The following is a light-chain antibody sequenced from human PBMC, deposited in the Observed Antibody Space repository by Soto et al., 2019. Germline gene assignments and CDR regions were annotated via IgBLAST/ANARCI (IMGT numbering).Light chain of an antibody. J-gene: IGKJ5*01. CDR1: QSVRSY. CDR3: QQYGNWPPIT. CDR2: GAS. V-gene: IGKV3-15*01. Sequence: EVVMTQSPATLSVSPGERATLSCRASQSVRSYLAWYQQKPGQAPRLLIYGASTRATGIPARFSGRGSGTEFTLTISSLQSEDFAVYFCQQYGNWPPITFGQGTRLEIK.